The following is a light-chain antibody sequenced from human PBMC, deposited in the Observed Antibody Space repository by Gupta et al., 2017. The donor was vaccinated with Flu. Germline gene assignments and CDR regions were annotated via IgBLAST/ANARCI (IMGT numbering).Light chain of an antibody. V-gene: IGKV1-39*01. J-gene: IGKJ1*01. CDR2: AAS. Sequence: DIHVTQSPSSLSASIGDRVTITCRASQSISTYLNWYQQKPGKAPKLLIYAASSLQSAAPSRFSGSGSGTDFTLTIIRLQPEDFATYYCQQSDSTPRTFGQGTKLEIK. CDR1: QSISTY. CDR3: QQSDSTPRT.